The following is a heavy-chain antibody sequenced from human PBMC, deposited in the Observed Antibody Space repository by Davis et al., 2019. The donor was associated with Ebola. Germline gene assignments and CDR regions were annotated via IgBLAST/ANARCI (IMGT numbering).Heavy chain of an antibody. D-gene: IGHD6-25*01. CDR3: ARDRYSSGGMDV. J-gene: IGHJ6*02. CDR1: GGTFSSYA. Sequence: SVKVSCKASGGTFSSYAISWVRQAPGQGLEWMGRIIPILGIANYAQKFQGRVTITADKSTSTAYMELSRLRSDDTAVYYCARDRYSSGGMDVWGQGTTVTVSS. V-gene: IGHV1-69*04. CDR2: IIPILGIA.